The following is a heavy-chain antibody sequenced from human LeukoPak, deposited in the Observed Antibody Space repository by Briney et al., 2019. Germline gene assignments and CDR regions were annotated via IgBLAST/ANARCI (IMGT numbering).Heavy chain of an antibody. V-gene: IGHV3-48*04. CDR3: ARVQDGEAVYYYYGMDV. J-gene: IGHJ6*02. CDR2: ISSSSSTI. Sequence: SGGSLRLSCAASGFTFSSYSMNWVRQAPGKGLEWVSYISSSSSTIYYADSVKGRFTISRDNAKNSLYLQMNSLRAEDTAVYYCARVQDGEAVYYYYGMDVWGQGTTVTVSS. CDR1: GFTFSSYS. D-gene: IGHD6-19*01.